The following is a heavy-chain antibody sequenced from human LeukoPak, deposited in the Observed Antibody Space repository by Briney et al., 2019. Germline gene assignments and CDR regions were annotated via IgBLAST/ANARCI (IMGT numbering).Heavy chain of an antibody. CDR2: FDPEDGET. CDR3: ASYYDSSGYYFLDV. V-gene: IGHV1-24*01. J-gene: IGHJ6*02. D-gene: IGHD3-22*01. Sequence: ASVKVSCKASGGTFSSYAISWVRQAPGKGLEWMGGFDPEDGETIYAQKFQGRVTMTEDTSTDTAYMELSSLRSEDTAVYYCASYYDSSGYYFLDVWGQGTTVTVSS. CDR1: GGTFSSYA.